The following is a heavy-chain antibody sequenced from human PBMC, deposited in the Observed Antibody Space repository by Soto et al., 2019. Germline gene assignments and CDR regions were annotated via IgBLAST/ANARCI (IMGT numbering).Heavy chain of an antibody. CDR1: GFTFSSHS. CDR3: ASQVAPTRNYGDYEGY. V-gene: IGHV3-21*01. CDR2: ISSSSSYI. J-gene: IGHJ4*02. D-gene: IGHD4-17*01. Sequence: PGGSLRLSCAASGFTFSSHSMNWVRQAPGKGLEWVSSISSSSSYIYYADSVKGRFTISRDNAKNSLYLQMNSLRAEDTAVYYCASQVAPTRNYGDYEGYWGQGTLVTVSS.